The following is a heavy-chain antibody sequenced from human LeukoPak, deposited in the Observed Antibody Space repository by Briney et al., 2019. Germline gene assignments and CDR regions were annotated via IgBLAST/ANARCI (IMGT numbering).Heavy chain of an antibody. Sequence: PSETLSLTCAVSGDSISSGHYWAWIRQPPGKGLEWIGSIFHSGSTYRNPSLRSRVTISLNTSKNQFSLILSSMTAADTAVYYCARTSSVDTALVGVHWFDPWGQGTLDTVSS. CDR3: ARTSSVDTALVGVHWFDP. D-gene: IGHD5-18*01. CDR2: IFHSGST. J-gene: IGHJ5*02. V-gene: IGHV4-38-2*01. CDR1: GDSISSGHY.